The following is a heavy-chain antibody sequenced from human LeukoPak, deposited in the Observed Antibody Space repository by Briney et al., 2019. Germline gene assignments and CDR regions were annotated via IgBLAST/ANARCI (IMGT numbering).Heavy chain of an antibody. CDR3: ARESYYDSSSDY. CDR1: GGTFSSYA. V-gene: IGHV1-18*01. D-gene: IGHD3-22*01. J-gene: IGHJ4*02. Sequence: GASVNVSCKASGGTFSSYAIGWVRPAPGQGLEWMGWISAYNGNTNYAQKLQGRVTMTTDTSTSTAYMELRSLRSDDTAVYYCARESYYDSSSDYWGQGTLVTVSS. CDR2: ISAYNGNT.